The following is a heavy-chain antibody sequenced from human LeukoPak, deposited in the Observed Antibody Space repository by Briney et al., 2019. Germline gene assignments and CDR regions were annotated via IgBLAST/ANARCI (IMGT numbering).Heavy chain of an antibody. CDR2: ITYDGSNK. Sequence: GRSLRLSCAASGFTFSSYGMHWVRQAPGKGLEWVAVITYDGSNKYYADSVKGRFTISRDNSKNTLYLQMNSLRAEDTAVYSCARSLRYFDWLSDAFDIWGQGTRVTVSS. CDR3: ARSLRYFDWLSDAFDI. V-gene: IGHV3-30*03. CDR1: GFTFSSYG. D-gene: IGHD3-9*01. J-gene: IGHJ3*02.